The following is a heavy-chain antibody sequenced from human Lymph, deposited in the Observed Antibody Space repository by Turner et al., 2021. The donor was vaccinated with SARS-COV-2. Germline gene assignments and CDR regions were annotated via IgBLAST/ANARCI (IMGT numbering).Heavy chain of an antibody. Sequence: EVQLVESGGGLISPGGSLRLSCAASGLTVSRNYMSWVRQAPGKGLEWVSVIYSGGSTYYADSVKGRFTISRDNSKNTLYLQMNSLIAEDTAVYYCARDLYYYGMDVWGQGTTVTVSS. CDR3: ARDLYYYGMDV. CDR2: IYSGGST. J-gene: IGHJ6*02. CDR1: GLTVSRNY. V-gene: IGHV3-53*01.